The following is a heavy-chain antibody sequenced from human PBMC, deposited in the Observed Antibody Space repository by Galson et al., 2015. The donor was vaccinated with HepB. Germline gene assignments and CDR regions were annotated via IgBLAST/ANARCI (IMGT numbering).Heavy chain of an antibody. CDR3: ARDHEPGFDWLLGHYYGMDV. J-gene: IGHJ6*02. Sequence: SLRLSCAASGFTFSSYSMNWVRQAPGKGLEWVSSISSSSSYIYYADSVKGRFTISRDNAKNSLYLQMNSLRAEDTAVYYCARDHEPGFDWLLGHYYGMDVWGQGTTVTVSS. CDR1: GFTFSSYS. D-gene: IGHD3-9*01. V-gene: IGHV3-21*01. CDR2: ISSSSSYI.